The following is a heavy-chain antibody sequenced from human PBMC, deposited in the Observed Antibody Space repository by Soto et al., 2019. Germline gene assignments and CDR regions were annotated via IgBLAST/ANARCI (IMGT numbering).Heavy chain of an antibody. D-gene: IGHD2-15*01. V-gene: IGHV3-11*01. CDR2: ISGNGNTI. CDR3: AASAVVAAHY. Sequence: GGSPRLSCAASAFTFSDYYMGWILQTPGKGLEWLSYISGNGNTIYYADSVKGRFTVSRDNAKNLLYLQMNSLRAEDTAVYYCAASAVVAAHYWGQGALVTVSS. CDR1: AFTFSDYY. J-gene: IGHJ4*02.